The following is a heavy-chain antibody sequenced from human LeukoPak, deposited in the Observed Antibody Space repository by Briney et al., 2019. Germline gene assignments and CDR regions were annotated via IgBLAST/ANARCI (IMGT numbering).Heavy chain of an antibody. CDR3: ARDFIVGANHWFDP. Sequence: PSETLSLTCTVSGGSISSSSYYWGWIRQPPGKGLEWIGSIYYSGSTYYNPSLKSRVTISVDTSKNQFSLKLSSVTAADTAVYYCARDFIVGANHWFDPWGQGTLVTVSS. D-gene: IGHD1-26*01. CDR1: GGSISSSSYY. V-gene: IGHV4-39*07. J-gene: IGHJ5*02. CDR2: IYYSGST.